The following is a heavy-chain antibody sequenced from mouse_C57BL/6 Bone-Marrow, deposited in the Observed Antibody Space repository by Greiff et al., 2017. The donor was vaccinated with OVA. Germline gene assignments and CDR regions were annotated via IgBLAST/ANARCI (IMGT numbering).Heavy chain of an antibody. CDR2: IYPRSGNT. J-gene: IGHJ2*01. CDR1: GYTFTSYG. Sequence: VHLVESGAELARPGASVKLSCKASGYTFTSYGISWVKQRTGQGLEWIGEIYPRSGNTYYNEKFKGKATLTADKSSSTAYMELRSLTSEDSAVYFCARRGSPFDYWGQGTTLTVSS. D-gene: IGHD1-1*01. V-gene: IGHV1-81*01. CDR3: ARRGSPFDY.